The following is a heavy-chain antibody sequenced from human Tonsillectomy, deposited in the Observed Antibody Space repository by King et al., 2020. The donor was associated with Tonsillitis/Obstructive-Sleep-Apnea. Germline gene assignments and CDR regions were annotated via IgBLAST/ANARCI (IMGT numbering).Heavy chain of an antibody. Sequence: VQLVESGGGLVKPGGSLRLSCAASGFTFSSYSMNWVRQAPGKGLEWVSSVSSSSGYIDYADSVKGRLTISRDNAKNSLYLQMISLRAEDTAVYYCAGTVVVAGIPDYWGQGTLVTVSS. CDR1: GFTFSSYS. CDR2: VSSSSGYI. D-gene: IGHD6-19*01. J-gene: IGHJ4*02. CDR3: AGTVVVAGIPDY. V-gene: IGHV3-21*01.